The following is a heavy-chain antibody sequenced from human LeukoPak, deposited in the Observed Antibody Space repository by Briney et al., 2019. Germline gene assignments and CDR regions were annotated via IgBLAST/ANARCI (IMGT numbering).Heavy chain of an antibody. J-gene: IGHJ6*03. CDR3: ARQTGGSGSYPYYYYYYMDV. CDR1: GLTFSSYG. D-gene: IGHD3-10*01. Sequence: GGSLRLSCAASGLTFSSYGMSWVRQAPGKGLEWVSGISGSGGSTDYADSVKGRFTISRDNSKNTLYLQMNSLKASDTAMYYCARQTGGSGSYPYYYYYYMDVWGKGTTVTISS. CDR2: ISGSGGST. V-gene: IGHV3-23*01.